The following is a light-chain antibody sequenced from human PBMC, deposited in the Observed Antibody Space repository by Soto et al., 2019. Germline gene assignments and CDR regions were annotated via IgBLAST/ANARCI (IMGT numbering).Light chain of an antibody. CDR2: AAS. Sequence: MTQSPAILSVSPGERATLSCRASQGISNYLAWYQQKPGKVPKLLIYAASTLQSGVPSRFSGSGSGTDFTLTISSLQPEDVATYYCQKYSSARWTFGQGTKVDIK. J-gene: IGKJ1*01. CDR1: QGISNY. CDR3: QKYSSARWT. V-gene: IGKV1-27*01.